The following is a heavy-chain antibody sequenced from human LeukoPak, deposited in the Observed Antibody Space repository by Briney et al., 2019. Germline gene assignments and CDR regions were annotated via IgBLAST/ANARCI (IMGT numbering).Heavy chain of an antibody. Sequence: GGSLRLSCAASGFTFSSYGMRWVRQAPGKGLEGVAFIRYDGSSKYYADSVKGRFTISRDNSKNTLYLQMNSLRAEDTAVYYCAKERAWASDIWGQGTMVTVSS. CDR3: AKERAWASDI. CDR1: GFTFSSYG. J-gene: IGHJ3*02. V-gene: IGHV3-30*02. CDR2: IRYDGSSK.